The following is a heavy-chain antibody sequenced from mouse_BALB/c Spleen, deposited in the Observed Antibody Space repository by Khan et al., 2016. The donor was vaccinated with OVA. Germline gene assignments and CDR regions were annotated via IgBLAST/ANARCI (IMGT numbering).Heavy chain of an antibody. CDR2: ISYSGNT. V-gene: IGHV3-2*02. CDR3: ARMYGGDFDY. Sequence: EVQLQESGPGLVKPSQSLSLTCTVTGYSITSDYAWNWIRQFPGNRLEWMGFISYSGNTNYNPSLKSRISVTRDTSKNQFFLQLNSVTTEDTATYYYARMYGGDFDYWGQGTTLTVSS. CDR1: GYSITSDYA. D-gene: IGHD2-10*02. J-gene: IGHJ2*01.